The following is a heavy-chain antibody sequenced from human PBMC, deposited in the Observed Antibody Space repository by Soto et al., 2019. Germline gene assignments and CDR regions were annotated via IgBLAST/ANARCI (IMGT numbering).Heavy chain of an antibody. J-gene: IGHJ3*02. CDR3: ARDPGCSSTSCPNAFDI. Sequence: GVSLRLSCAASGFTFSSYSMNWVRQAPGKGLEWVSYISSSSSTIYYADSVKGRFTISRDNAKNSLYLQMNSLRDEDTAVYYCARDPGCSSTSCPNAFDIWGQGTMVTVSS. V-gene: IGHV3-48*02. CDR1: GFTFSSYS. D-gene: IGHD2-2*01. CDR2: ISSSSSTI.